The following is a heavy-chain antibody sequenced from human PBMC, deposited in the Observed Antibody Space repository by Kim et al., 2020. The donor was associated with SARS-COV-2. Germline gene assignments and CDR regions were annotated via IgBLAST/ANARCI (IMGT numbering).Heavy chain of an antibody. V-gene: IGHV3-23*01. J-gene: IGHJ5*02. CDR3: AKIGTSCYLCPWFDP. CDR2: ISGSGGST. CDR1: GFTFSSYA. Sequence: GGSLRLSCAASGFTFSSYAMSWVRQAPGKGLEWVSAISGSGGSTYYADSVKGRFTISRDNSKNTLYLQMNSLRAEDTAVYYCAKIGTSCYLCPWFDPWGQGTLVTVSS. D-gene: IGHD2-2*01.